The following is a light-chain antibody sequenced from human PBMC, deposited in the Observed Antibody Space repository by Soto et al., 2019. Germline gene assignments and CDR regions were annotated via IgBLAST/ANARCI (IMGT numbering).Light chain of an antibody. Sequence: QAVVTQPASVSGSPGQSITISCTGTSSDVGGYNYVSWYQQHPGKAPKLMIYDVSNRPSGVSNRFSGSKSGNTASLTISGLQAEDEADYYCSSYTSSITPVVFGGGTKLTVL. CDR2: DVS. CDR3: SSYTSSITPVV. V-gene: IGLV2-14*01. CDR1: SSDVGGYNY. J-gene: IGLJ2*01.